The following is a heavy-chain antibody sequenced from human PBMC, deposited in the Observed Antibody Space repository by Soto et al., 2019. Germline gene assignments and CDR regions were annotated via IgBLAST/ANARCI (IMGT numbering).Heavy chain of an antibody. Sequence: GGSLRLSGAASGFTVSSNHMNWVRQAPGKGRGGGSVIYSGGSTYYADSATGRFTISRENSKTTLYLQMNSRGAEDTAVFYCARARGYYDSIGYSGYYFDSWGQGPLAPVPQ. V-gene: IGHV3-53*01. CDR3: ARARGYYDSIGYSGYYFDS. J-gene: IGHJ4*02. D-gene: IGHD3-22*01. CDR2: IYSGGST. CDR1: GFTVSSNH.